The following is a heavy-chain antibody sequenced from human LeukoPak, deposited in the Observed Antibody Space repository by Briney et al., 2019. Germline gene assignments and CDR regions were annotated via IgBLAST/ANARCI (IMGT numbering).Heavy chain of an antibody. CDR1: GGSISSYY. D-gene: IGHD5-18*01. CDR3: ARLYSYGPGGAFDI. J-gene: IGHJ3*02. CDR2: IYYSGST. V-gene: IGHV4-59*01. Sequence: SETLSLTCTVSGGSISSYYWSWIRQPPGKGLEWIGYIYYSGSTNYNPSLKSQVTISVDTSKNQFSLKLSSVTAADTAVYYCARLYSYGPGGAFDIWGQGTMVTVSS.